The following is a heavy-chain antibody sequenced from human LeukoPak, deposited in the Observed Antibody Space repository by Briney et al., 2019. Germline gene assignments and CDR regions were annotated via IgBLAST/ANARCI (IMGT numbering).Heavy chain of an antibody. D-gene: IGHD5-24*01. Sequence: SVKVSCKASGGTFSSYANSWVRQAPGQGLEWMGGIIPIFGTANYAQKFQGRVTITTDESTSTAYMELSSLRSEDTAVYYCARDQSRDGYNLDAFDIWGQGTMVTVSS. CDR2: IIPIFGTA. J-gene: IGHJ3*02. V-gene: IGHV1-69*05. CDR3: ARDQSRDGYNLDAFDI. CDR1: GGTFSSYA.